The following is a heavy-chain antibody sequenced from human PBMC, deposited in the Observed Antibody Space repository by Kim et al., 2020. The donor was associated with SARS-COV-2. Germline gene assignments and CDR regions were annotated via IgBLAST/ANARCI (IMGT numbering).Heavy chain of an antibody. CDR3: ARGDYDFWSGYYFDY. D-gene: IGHD3-3*01. CDR2: IYYSGST. V-gene: IGHV4-59*01. CDR1: GGSISSYY. Sequence: SETLSLTCTVSGGSISSYYWSWIRQPPGKGLEWIGYIYYSGSTNYNPSLKSRVTISVDTSKNQFSLKLSSVTAADTAVYYCARGDYDFWSGYYFDYWGQGTLVTVSS. J-gene: IGHJ4*02.